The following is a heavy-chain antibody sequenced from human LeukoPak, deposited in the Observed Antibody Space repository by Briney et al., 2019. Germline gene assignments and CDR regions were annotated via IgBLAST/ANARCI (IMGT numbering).Heavy chain of an antibody. CDR3: ARNIAVAGRGDYMDV. CDR2: IYYTGST. CDR1: GASVSGSAYY. J-gene: IGHJ6*03. D-gene: IGHD6-19*01. V-gene: IGHV4-39*01. Sequence: RSSETLSLTCSVSGASVSGSAYYWGWIRQPPGKGLEWTGNIYYTGSTYYNASLKSRVTISIDTSKNQFSLKLSSVTAADTAVYYCARNIAVAGRGDYMDVWGKGTTVTISS.